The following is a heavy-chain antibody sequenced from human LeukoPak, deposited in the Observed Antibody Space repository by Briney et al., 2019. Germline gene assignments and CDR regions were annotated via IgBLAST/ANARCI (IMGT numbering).Heavy chain of an antibody. CDR2: INPNSGGT. D-gene: IGHD3-3*02. CDR1: GYTFTGYY. V-gene: IGHV1-2*02. CDR3: ARVGHFWSGYFAYYYMDV. Sequence: ASVKVSCKASGYTFTGYYMHWVRQAPGQGLEWMGWINPNSGGTNYAQKFQGRVTMTRDTSISTAYMELSRLRSDDTAVYYCARVGHFWSGYFAYYYMDVWGKGTTVTVSS. J-gene: IGHJ6*03.